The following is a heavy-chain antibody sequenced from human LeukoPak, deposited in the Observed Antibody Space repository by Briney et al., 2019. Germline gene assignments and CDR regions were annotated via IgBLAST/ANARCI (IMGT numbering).Heavy chain of an antibody. CDR1: GHTFTGYY. J-gene: IGHJ6*02. V-gene: IGHV1-2*02. Sequence: ASVKVSCKASGHTFTGYYMHWVRQAPGQGLEWMGWINPNSGGTNYAQKFQGRVTMTRDTSISTAYMELSRLRSDDTAVYYCARGWEYSSSTYYYYYGMDVWGQGTTVTVSS. D-gene: IGHD6-6*01. CDR2: INPNSGGT. CDR3: ARGWEYSSSTYYYYYGMDV.